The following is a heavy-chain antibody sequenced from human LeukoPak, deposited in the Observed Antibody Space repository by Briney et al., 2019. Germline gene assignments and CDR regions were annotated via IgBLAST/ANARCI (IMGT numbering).Heavy chain of an antibody. Sequence: SETLSLTCTVSGGSISSSSYYWGWIRQPPGKGLEWIGSIYYSGSTYYNPSLKSRATISVDTSKNQFSLKLSSVTAADTAVYYCARVRIDYYDSIFDYWGQGTLVTVSS. CDR3: ARVRIDYYDSIFDY. V-gene: IGHV4-39*07. CDR2: IYYSGST. J-gene: IGHJ4*02. CDR1: GGSISSSSYY. D-gene: IGHD3-22*01.